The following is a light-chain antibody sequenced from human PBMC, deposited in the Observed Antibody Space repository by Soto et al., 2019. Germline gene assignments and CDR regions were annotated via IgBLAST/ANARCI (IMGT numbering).Light chain of an antibody. CDR2: DAS. Sequence: DIQLTQSPSFLSASVGDRVTITCRASQSISSYLNWYQQKPGKAPKLLIYDASNLETGVPSRFSGSGSGTDFTFTISSLQPEDIATYYCQQYDNLPLTFGGGTKVDI. CDR1: QSISSY. V-gene: IGKV1-33*01. J-gene: IGKJ4*01. CDR3: QQYDNLPLT.